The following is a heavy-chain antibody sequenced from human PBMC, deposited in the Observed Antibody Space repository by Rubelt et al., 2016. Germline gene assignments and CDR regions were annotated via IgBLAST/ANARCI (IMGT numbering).Heavy chain of an antibody. Sequence: QLQLQESGPGLVKPSETLSLTCTVSGGSISSSSYYWGWIRQPPGKGLEWIGSIFYSGSTYYNPSLKSRVTKSVDTSKNQFSLNLVAVTAADTAVYYWARVVPAAIGASHSFDYWGQGTLVTVSS. CDR2: IFYSGST. J-gene: IGHJ4*02. D-gene: IGHD2-2*02. CDR1: GGSISSSSYY. CDR3: ARVVPAAIGASHSFDY. V-gene: IGHV4-39*01.